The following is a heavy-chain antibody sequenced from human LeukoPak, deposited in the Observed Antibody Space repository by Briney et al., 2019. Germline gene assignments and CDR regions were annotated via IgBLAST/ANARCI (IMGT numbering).Heavy chain of an antibody. Sequence: PSETLSLTCAVYGGSFSGYYWSWIRQPPGKGLEWIGEINHSGSTNYNPSLKSRVTISVDTSKNQFSLKLSSVTAADTAVYYCARGKQLDESLGYWGQGTLVTVSS. J-gene: IGHJ4*02. CDR2: INHSGST. CDR3: ARGKQLDESLGY. V-gene: IGHV4-34*01. D-gene: IGHD6-13*01. CDR1: GGSFSGYY.